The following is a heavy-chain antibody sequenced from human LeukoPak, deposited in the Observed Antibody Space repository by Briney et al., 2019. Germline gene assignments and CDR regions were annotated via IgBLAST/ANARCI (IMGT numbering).Heavy chain of an antibody. CDR1: GGSISSTSYY. J-gene: IGHJ4*02. CDR3: ARHASRYDFWSGLDY. D-gene: IGHD3-3*01. V-gene: IGHV4-39*01. Sequence: SESLSLTCTVSGGSISSTSYYWGWIRHPPGKGLECVESLYYSGSTYYNQSLRSRVTISVDTSKNQFSLRLSSVTAADTAVYYCARHASRYDFWSGLDYWGQGTLVTVSS. CDR2: LYYSGST.